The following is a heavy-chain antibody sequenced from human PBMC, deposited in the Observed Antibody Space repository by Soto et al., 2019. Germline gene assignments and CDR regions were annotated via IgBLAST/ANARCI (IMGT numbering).Heavy chain of an antibody. CDR3: SSGILSPSGSYLTTSQFDY. CDR2: IYPGDSDT. CDR1: GYSFTSYW. V-gene: IGHV5-51*01. D-gene: IGHD1-26*01. J-gene: IGHJ4*02. Sequence: PGESLKLSCKGSGYSFTSYWIGWVRQMPGKGLEWMGIIYPGDSDTRYSPSFQGQVTISADKSISTAYLQWSSLKASDTAMYYCSSGILSPSGSYLTTSQFDYWGQGTLVTSPQ.